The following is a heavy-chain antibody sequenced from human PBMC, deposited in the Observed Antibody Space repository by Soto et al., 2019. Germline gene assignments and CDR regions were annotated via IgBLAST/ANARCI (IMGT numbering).Heavy chain of an antibody. CDR3: TRKYGRVDFWSGYYRWDYYYMDV. Sequence: GGSLRLSCTASGFTFGDYAMSWFRQAPGKGLEWVGFIRSKAYGGTTEYAASVKGRFTISRDDSKSIAYLQMNSLKTEDTAVYYCTRKYGRVDFWSGYYRWDYYYMDVWGKGTTVTVSS. CDR1: GFTFGDYA. CDR2: IRSKAYGGTT. D-gene: IGHD3-3*01. J-gene: IGHJ6*03. V-gene: IGHV3-49*03.